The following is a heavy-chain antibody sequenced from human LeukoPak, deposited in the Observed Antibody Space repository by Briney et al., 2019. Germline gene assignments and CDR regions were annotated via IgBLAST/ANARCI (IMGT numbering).Heavy chain of an antibody. J-gene: IGHJ4*02. CDR2: ISGSGDST. CDR1: GFTFRSYA. D-gene: IGHD6-19*01. CDR3: ARGEAGDY. V-gene: IGHV3-23*01. Sequence: GGSLRLSCAAAGFTFRSYAMSWVRQAPGKGLEWVSAISGSGDSTYYADSVKGRFTISRDNSKNTLYLQMNSLRAEDTAVYYCARGEAGDYWGQGTLVTVSS.